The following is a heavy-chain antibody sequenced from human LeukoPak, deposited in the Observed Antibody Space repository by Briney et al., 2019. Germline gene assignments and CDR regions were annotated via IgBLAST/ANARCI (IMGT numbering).Heavy chain of an antibody. D-gene: IGHD3-10*01. Sequence: ASVKVSCKASGYTFTGYYMHWVRQAPGRGLEWMGWINPNSGGTNYAQKFQGRVTMTRDTSISTAYMELSRLRSDDTAVYYCARDPLLYGSGSQYYYYYYMDVWGKGTTVTVSS. J-gene: IGHJ6*03. CDR2: INPNSGGT. V-gene: IGHV1-2*02. CDR1: GYTFTGYY. CDR3: ARDPLLYGSGSQYYYYYYMDV.